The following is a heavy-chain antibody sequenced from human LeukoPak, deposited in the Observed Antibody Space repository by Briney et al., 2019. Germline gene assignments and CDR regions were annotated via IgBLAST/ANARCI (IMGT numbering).Heavy chain of an antibody. CDR2: ISSSSSYI. CDR3: GVLLPHDY. CDR1: GFTFSSYW. D-gene: IGHD1-26*01. J-gene: IGHJ4*02. V-gene: IGHV3-21*01. Sequence: PGGSLRLSCATSGFTFSSYWMHWVRQAPGKGLEWVSSISSSSSYIYYADSVKGRFTISRDNAKNSLYLQMNSLRAEDTAVYYCGVLLPHDYWGQGTLVTVSA.